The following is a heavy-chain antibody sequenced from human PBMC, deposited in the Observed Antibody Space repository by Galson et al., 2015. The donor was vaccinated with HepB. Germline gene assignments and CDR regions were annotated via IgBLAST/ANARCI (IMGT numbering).Heavy chain of an antibody. CDR3: ARGAYSSSLLSPFDY. J-gene: IGHJ4*02. CDR1: GFTFSSYG. D-gene: IGHD6-13*01. Sequence: SLRLSCAASGFTFSSYGMHWVRQAPGKGLEWVAVIWYDGSNKYYADSVKGRFTISRDNSKNTLYLQMNSLRAEDTAVYYCARGAYSSSLLSPFDYWGQGTLVTVSS. CDR2: IWYDGSNK. V-gene: IGHV3-33*08.